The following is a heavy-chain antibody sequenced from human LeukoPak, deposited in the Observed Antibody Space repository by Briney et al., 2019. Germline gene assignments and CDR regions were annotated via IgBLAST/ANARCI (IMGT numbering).Heavy chain of an antibody. CDR2: IYTSGST. Sequence: PSETLSLTCTVSGGSISSYYWSWIRQPAGKGLEWIGRIYTSGSTNYNPSLKSRVTISVDTSKNQFSLKLSSVTAADTAVYYCARVQGDFWSGYSDVWGKGTTVTVSS. CDR1: GGSISSYY. D-gene: IGHD3-3*01. CDR3: ARVQGDFWSGYSDV. V-gene: IGHV4-4*07. J-gene: IGHJ6*04.